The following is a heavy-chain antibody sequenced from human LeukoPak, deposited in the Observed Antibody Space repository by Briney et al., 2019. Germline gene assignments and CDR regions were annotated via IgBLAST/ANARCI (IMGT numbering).Heavy chain of an antibody. D-gene: IGHD1/OR15-1a*01. J-gene: IGHJ4*02. Sequence: GASVKVSCKASDYTFTKYGITWLRQAPGQGLDWMGWISTYNGNTNYTQKLQGRLTMTTDTSTSTAYMELRSLRSDDTAVYYCVRGTTWLDYWGQGTLVTVSS. CDR2: ISTYNGNT. CDR3: VRGTTWLDY. V-gene: IGHV1-18*01. CDR1: DYTFTKYG.